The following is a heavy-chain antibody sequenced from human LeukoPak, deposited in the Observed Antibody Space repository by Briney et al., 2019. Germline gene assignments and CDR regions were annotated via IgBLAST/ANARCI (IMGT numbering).Heavy chain of an antibody. CDR3: ARNTGSYALDY. Sequence: GGSLRLSCAASGFTFSNSDMNWVHQAPGKGLEWVAIIWHDGSNKYHADSVEGRFTISRDNSKNTLYLQMNSLRAEDTAVYYCARNTGSYALDYWGQGTLVTVSA. D-gene: IGHD1-26*01. CDR1: GFTFSNSD. V-gene: IGHV3-33*08. J-gene: IGHJ4*02. CDR2: IWHDGSNK.